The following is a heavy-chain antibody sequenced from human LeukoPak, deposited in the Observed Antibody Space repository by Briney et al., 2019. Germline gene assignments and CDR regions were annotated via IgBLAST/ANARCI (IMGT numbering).Heavy chain of an antibody. CDR1: GGSISSSSYY. V-gene: IGHV4-39*01. CDR3: ARQAESRIAVAATGLYYFDY. J-gene: IGHJ4*02. CDR2: IYYSGST. Sequence: SETLSLTCTVSGGSISSSSYYWGWIRQPPGKGLEWIGSIYYSGSTYYNPSLKSRVTMSVDRSKNQFSLKLRSVTAADTAVYYCARQAESRIAVAATGLYYFDYWGQGTLVTVSS. D-gene: IGHD6-19*01.